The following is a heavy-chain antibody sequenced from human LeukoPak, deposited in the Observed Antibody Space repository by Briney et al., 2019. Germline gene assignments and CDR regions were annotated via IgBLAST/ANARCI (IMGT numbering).Heavy chain of an antibody. D-gene: IGHD5-18*01. V-gene: IGHV3-30*04. Sequence: PGGSLRLSCAAFGFTFNSYAMHWVRQAPGKGLEWVAVISYDGSTKYYADSVKGRFTISRDNSKDTLHLQMNTLRADDTAVYYCAREDTAMVESFDYWGQGTLVTVSS. CDR1: GFTFNSYA. J-gene: IGHJ4*02. CDR2: ISYDGSTK. CDR3: AREDTAMVESFDY.